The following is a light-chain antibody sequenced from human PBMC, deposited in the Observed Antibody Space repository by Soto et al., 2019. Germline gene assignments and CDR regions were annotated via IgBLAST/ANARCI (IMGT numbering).Light chain of an antibody. CDR3: ETCDDSLTGVV. Sequence: QSVLTQPHSESGTPGQRVTISCSGSSSNIGSNLVNWYQQLPGTAPKLLIYSRNQRPSGVPDRFSASKSGTSASLAISGLQSEDEANYYCETCDDSLTGVVFGGGTKLTVL. J-gene: IGLJ3*02. V-gene: IGLV1-44*01. CDR1: SSNIGSNL. CDR2: SRN.